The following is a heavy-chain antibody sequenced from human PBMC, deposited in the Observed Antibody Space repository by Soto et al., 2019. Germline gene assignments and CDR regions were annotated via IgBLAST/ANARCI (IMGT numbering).Heavy chain of an antibody. D-gene: IGHD6-19*01. CDR1: GYTFTGYY. Sequence: ASVKVSCKASGYTFTGYYMHWVRQAPGQGLEWMGWINPNSGGTNYAQKFQGRVTMTRDTSISTAYMELSRLRSDDTAVYYCAIDAVAGPLYYFDYWGQGTLVTVSS. V-gene: IGHV1-2*02. CDR2: INPNSGGT. J-gene: IGHJ4*02. CDR3: AIDAVAGPLYYFDY.